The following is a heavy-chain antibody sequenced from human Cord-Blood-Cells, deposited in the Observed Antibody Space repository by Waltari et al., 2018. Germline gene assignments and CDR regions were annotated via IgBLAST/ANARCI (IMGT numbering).Heavy chain of an antibody. CDR1: GATLTSYA. J-gene: IGHJ4*02. V-gene: IGHV1-69*01. CDR3: ARAIAARTYFDY. CDR2: IIPIFGTA. D-gene: IGHD6-6*01. Sequence: QLNRVQSGAGVKKLGSSVRVSCKVLGATLTSYAISGVRQAPGQGLEWMGGIIPIFGTANYAQKFQGRVTITADESTSTAYMELSSLRSEDTAVYYCARAIAARTYFDYWGQGTLVTVSS.